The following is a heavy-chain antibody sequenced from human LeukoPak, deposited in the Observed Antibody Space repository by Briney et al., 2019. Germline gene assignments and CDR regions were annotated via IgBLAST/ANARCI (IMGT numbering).Heavy chain of an antibody. D-gene: IGHD5-18*01. V-gene: IGHV1-18*01. CDR1: GYTFTSYG. CDR2: ISAYNGNT. J-gene: IGHJ5*02. Sequence: GASVKVSCKASGYTFTSYGISWVRQAPGQGLEWMGWISAYNGNTNYAQKFQGRVTMTRNTSISTAYMELSSLRSEGTAVYYCARGGYGWFDPWGQGTLVTVSS. CDR3: ARGGYGWFDP.